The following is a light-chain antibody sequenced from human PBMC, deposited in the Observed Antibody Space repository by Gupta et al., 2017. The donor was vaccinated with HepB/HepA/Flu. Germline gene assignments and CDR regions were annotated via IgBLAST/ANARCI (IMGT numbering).Light chain of an antibody. J-gene: IGLJ2*01. V-gene: IGLV2-14*03. Sequence: QSALTQPASVSGSPGQSITISCTGTSSDVGGYNYVSWYQQHPGKGLKPMIYDGSNRPAGGSTRFSGSKSGTTASLTISGLQAEDEADYYCSSYTSSSTIFGGGTKLTVL. CDR1: SSDVGGYNY. CDR2: DGS. CDR3: SSYTSSSTI.